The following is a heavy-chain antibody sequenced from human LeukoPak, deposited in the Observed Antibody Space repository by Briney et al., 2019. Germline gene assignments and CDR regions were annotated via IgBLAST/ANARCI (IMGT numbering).Heavy chain of an antibody. CDR3: ARGSQADYYGSGSYPDY. J-gene: IGHJ4*02. D-gene: IGHD3-10*01. V-gene: IGHV3-30-3*01. CDR2: ISFDGSNK. CDR1: GFTFSSYT. Sequence: GGSLRLSCAASGFTFSSYTIHWVRQPPGKGLEWVAVISFDGSNKYYADSVKGRFTISRDNSKNTLYLQMNSLRAEDTAVYYCARGSQADYYGSGSYPDYWGQGTLVTVSS.